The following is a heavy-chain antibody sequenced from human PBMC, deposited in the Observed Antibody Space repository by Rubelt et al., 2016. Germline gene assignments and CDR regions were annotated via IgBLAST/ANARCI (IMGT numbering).Heavy chain of an antibody. Sequence: EVQLVESGGGLVQPGGSLRLSCTASELTFRSAWMTWVRQAPEKGLEWVATIREDGSEKYYLDSVKGRFTISRDNAKKALELQRNSLRVEDTAVYYCASITTAWWGQGTPVTVSS. V-gene: IGHV3-7*01. CDR3: ASITTAW. D-gene: IGHD1-1*01. CDR2: IREDGSEK. J-gene: IGHJ4*02. CDR1: ELTFRSAW.